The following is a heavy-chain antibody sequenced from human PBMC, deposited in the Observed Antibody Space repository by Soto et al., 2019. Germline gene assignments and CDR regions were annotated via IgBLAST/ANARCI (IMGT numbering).Heavy chain of an antibody. Sequence: GGALRLSCSASLWTFRSTYMICVRQAPWKGLEWVSVIYSGGSTYYADSVKGRFTISRDNSKNTLYLQMNSLRAEDTAVYYCARDRPGRFGDYGMDVWGQGTTVTVSS. CDR1: LWTFRSTY. V-gene: IGHV3-53*01. J-gene: IGHJ6*02. CDR3: ARDRPGRFGDYGMDV. CDR2: IYSGGST. D-gene: IGHD3-10*01.